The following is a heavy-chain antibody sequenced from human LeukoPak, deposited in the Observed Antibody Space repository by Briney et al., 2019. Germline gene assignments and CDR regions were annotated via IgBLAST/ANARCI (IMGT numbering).Heavy chain of an antibody. Sequence: ASVKVSCKASGYTFTGYYMHWVRQAPGQGLEWMGWINPNSGGTNYAQKFQGRVTMTRDTSISTVYMELSRLRSDDTAVYYCARDVTDIVVVPAAIGEYRYYFDYWGQGTLVTVSS. CDR3: ARDVTDIVVVPAAIGEYRYYFDY. CDR2: INPNSGGT. CDR1: GYTFTGYY. J-gene: IGHJ4*02. V-gene: IGHV1-2*02. D-gene: IGHD2-2*02.